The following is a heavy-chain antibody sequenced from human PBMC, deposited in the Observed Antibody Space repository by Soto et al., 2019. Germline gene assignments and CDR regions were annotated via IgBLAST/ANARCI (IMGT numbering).Heavy chain of an antibody. CDR1: GYTFTGYY. D-gene: IGHD2-15*01. Sequence: GASVKVSCKACGYTFTGYYMHWVRQAPGQGLEWMGWINPNSGGTNYAQKFQGWVTMTRDTSISTAYMELSRLRSDDTAVYYCARERKYCSGGSCSPDYYYGMDVWGQGTTVTVSS. V-gene: IGHV1-2*04. J-gene: IGHJ6*02. CDR3: ARERKYCSGGSCSPDYYYGMDV. CDR2: INPNSGGT.